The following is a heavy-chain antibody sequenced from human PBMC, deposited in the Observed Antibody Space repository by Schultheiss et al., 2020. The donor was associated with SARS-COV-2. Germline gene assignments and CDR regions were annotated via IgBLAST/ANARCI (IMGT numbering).Heavy chain of an antibody. D-gene: IGHD2-2*01. V-gene: IGHV4-39*07. Sequence: SQTLSLTCTVSGGSINSGGYYWSWIRQPPGKGLEWIGSIYYSGSTYYNPSLKSRVTISVDTSKNQFSLKLSSVTAADTAVYYCARGGYCSSTSCQNWFDPWGQGTLVTVSS. CDR1: GGSINSGGYY. CDR3: ARGGYCSSTSCQNWFDP. CDR2: IYYSGST. J-gene: IGHJ5*02.